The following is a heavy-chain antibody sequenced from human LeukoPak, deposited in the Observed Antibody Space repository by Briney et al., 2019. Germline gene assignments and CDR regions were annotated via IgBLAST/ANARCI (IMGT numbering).Heavy chain of an antibody. V-gene: IGHV3-7*01. D-gene: IGHD3-22*01. J-gene: IGHJ4*02. CDR3: ARGGGSYYDTSGYYYLAGY. CDR2: IKKDGSDK. Sequence: GGSLRLSCATSGFSFSRYEMNWVRQAPGKGLEWVANIKKDGSDKNYVDSVKGRLTISRDNAKNSLHLQMNSPRAEDTAVYYCARGGGSYYDTSGYYYLAGYWGQGTLVTVSS. CDR1: GFSFSRYE.